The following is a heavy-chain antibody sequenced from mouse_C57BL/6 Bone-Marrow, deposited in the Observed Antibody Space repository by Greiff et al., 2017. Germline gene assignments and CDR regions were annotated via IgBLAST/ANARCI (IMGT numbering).Heavy chain of an antibody. Sequence: VKLMESGPGLVAPSQSLSITCTVSGFSLTSYAISWVRQPPGKGLEWLGVIWTGGGANYNSALNSRLSIRKDNSKSQVFLKMNSQHTDDTARDYCARKSLYGSSAGYFDVWGTGTTVTVSS. V-gene: IGHV2-9-1*01. CDR3: ARKSLYGSSAGYFDV. CDR1: GFSLTSYA. J-gene: IGHJ1*03. CDR2: IWTGGGA. D-gene: IGHD1-1*01.